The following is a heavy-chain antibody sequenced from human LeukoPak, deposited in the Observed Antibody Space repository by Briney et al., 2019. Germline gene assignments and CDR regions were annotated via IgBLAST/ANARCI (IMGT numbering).Heavy chain of an antibody. CDR3: ARDSGTWFYLQD. Sequence: GRSLRLSCAASGFSFGSYGMHWVRQAPGKGLEWVAFIRYGGSHQFYADSVRGRFTISRDNPKYTLYLQMNSLRGEDTAVYFCARDSGTWFYLQDWGQGTLATVSS. CDR2: IRYGGSHQ. CDR1: GFSFGSYG. V-gene: IGHV3-33*01. D-gene: IGHD2/OR15-2a*01. J-gene: IGHJ1*01.